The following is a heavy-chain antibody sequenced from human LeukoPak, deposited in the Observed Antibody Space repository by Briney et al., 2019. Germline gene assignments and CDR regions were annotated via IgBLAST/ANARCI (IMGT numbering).Heavy chain of an antibody. D-gene: IGHD6-13*01. J-gene: IGHJ5*02. Sequence: SQTLSLTCTVSGGSISSSSYYWGWIRQPPGKGLEWIGSIYYSGSTYYNPSLKSRVTISVDTSKNQFSLKLSSVTAADTAVYYCARPQADSSSFGHWFDPWGQGTLVTVSS. CDR3: ARPQADSSSFGHWFDP. V-gene: IGHV4-39*01. CDR2: IYYSGST. CDR1: GGSISSSSYY.